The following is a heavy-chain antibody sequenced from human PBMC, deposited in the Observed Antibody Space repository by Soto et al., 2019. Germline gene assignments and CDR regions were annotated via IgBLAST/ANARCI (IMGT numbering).Heavy chain of an antibody. CDR2: INGGSGNT. V-gene: IGHV1-3*01. CDR1: GFTFTSYA. Sequence: QVQLVQSGAEVKRPGASVTVSCKSSGFTFTSYAIHWLRQAPGQRPQWMGWINGGSGNTKYSQDVQGRVTFTRDTFATTAYLELSSLRSEDTAVYYCARVPPWVNSAGDYYIQHYDSWGQGTPVTVSS. CDR3: ARVPPWVNSAGDYYIQHYDS. J-gene: IGHJ4*02. D-gene: IGHD3-10*01.